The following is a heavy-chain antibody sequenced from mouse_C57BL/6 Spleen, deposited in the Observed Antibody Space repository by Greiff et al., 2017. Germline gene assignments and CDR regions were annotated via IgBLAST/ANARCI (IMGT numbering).Heavy chain of an antibody. CDR3: AKSGFAY. J-gene: IGHJ3*01. CDR1: GFTFSDYG. Sequence: EVNVVESGGGLVKPGGSLKLSCAASGFTFSDYGMHWVRQAPGKGLEWVAYISSGSSNIYYADTVKGQFTISRDNATNTLFLQMTSLRSEDTAMYYDAKSGFAYWGQGTLVTVSA. CDR2: ISSGSSNI. V-gene: IGHV5-17*01.